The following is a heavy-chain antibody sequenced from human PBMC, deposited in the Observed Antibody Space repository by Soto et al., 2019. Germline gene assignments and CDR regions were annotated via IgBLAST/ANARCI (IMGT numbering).Heavy chain of an antibody. D-gene: IGHD6-6*01. CDR3: ARDTPRRNGMDV. J-gene: IGHJ6*02. Sequence: PGGSLRLSCAASGFTFNTYTMNWVRQAPGKGLEWVSSISSNSNYIYYAGSLKGRFTISRDNAKNSLYLQMDSLRAEDTAVYYCARDTPRRNGMDVWGQGTTVTVSS. CDR2: ISSNSNYI. CDR1: GFTFNTYT. V-gene: IGHV3-21*01.